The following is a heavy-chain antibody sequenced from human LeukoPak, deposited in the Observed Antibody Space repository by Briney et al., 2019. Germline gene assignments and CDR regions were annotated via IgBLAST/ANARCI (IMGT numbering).Heavy chain of an antibody. CDR3: AKSNGYRVYNWFDP. Sequence: GGAVSLSCAACGFSFSNYAMGGVGQAPGRGREGVSSVSGSGRSTYYADSVKGRFTISRDNSTNTVYLQMSSLRAEDTAVYYCAKSNGYRVYNWFDPWGQGTLVTVSS. CDR2: VSGSGRST. V-gene: IGHV3-23*01. J-gene: IGHJ5*02. D-gene: IGHD6-13*01. CDR1: GFSFSNYA.